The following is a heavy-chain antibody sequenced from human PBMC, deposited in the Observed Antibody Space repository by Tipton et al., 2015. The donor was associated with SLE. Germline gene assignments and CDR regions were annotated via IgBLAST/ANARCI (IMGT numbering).Heavy chain of an antibody. CDR2: ISGSGGTT. CDR3: AKDTGASGYDLLDQ. Sequence: SLRLSCVVPRFTFSNYAMTWVRQAPGKGLEWVSAISGSGGTTYYADSVKGRFTISRDNSKNTIHLQMNSLRAEDTATYYCAKDTGASGYDLLDQWGQGVLVIVSS. D-gene: IGHD5-12*01. V-gene: IGHV3-23*01. CDR1: RFTFSNYA. J-gene: IGHJ4*02.